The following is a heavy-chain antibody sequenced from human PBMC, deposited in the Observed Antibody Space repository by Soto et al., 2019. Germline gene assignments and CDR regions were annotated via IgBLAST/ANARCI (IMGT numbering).Heavy chain of an antibody. CDR1: GGSFSGYY. J-gene: IGHJ4*02. Sequence: PSETLSLPCAVYGGSFSGYYWSWIRQPPGKGLEWIGEINHSGSTNYNPSLKSRVTISVDTSTNQFSLTLTSVTAADTAVYYCARDGGQGRRVIGHYWGRGILVTVSS. CDR3: ARDGGQGRRVIGHY. D-gene: IGHD3-16*02. V-gene: IGHV4-34*01. CDR2: INHSGST.